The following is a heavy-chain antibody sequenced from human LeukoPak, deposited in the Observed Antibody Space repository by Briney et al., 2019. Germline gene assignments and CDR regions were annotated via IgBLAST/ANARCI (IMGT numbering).Heavy chain of an antibody. CDR2: INHSGST. CDR3: ARGGVYDSSGYQKYYFDY. V-gene: IGHV4-34*01. CDR1: GGSFSGYY. Sequence: PSETLSLTCAVYGGSFSGYYWSWIRQPPGKGLEWIGEINHSGSTNYNPSLKSRVTISVDTSKNQFSLKLSSVTAADTAVYYCARGGVYDSSGYQKYYFDYWGQGTLVTVSS. J-gene: IGHJ4*02. D-gene: IGHD3-22*01.